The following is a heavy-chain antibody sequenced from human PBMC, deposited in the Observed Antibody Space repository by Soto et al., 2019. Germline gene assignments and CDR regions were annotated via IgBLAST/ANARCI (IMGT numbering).Heavy chain of an antibody. V-gene: IGHV1-18*01. D-gene: IGHD3-22*01. CDR2: ISAYNGNT. CDR3: ARGYYDSSGPADWYFEL. Sequence: ASVKVSCKASGYTFTSYGISWVRQAPGQGLEWMGWISAYNGNTNYAQKLQGRVTMTTDTSTSTAYMELRSLRSDDTAVYYCARGYYDSSGPADWYFELWGRGTLVTVSS. CDR1: GYTFTSYG. J-gene: IGHJ2*01.